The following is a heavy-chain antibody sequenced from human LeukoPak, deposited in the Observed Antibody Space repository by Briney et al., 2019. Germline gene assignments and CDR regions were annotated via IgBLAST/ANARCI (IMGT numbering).Heavy chain of an antibody. D-gene: IGHD3-10*01. CDR2: INPNRGGT. Sequence: ASVKVSCKASGYTFTSYYMHWVRHAPGQGREWMGWINPNRGGTNYAQKVQGRVTMTRDTSISTAYMELSRLRSDDTAVYYCARSITMVRGVIGSDYWGQGTLVTVSS. V-gene: IGHV1-2*02. J-gene: IGHJ4*02. CDR1: GYTFTSYY. CDR3: ARSITMVRGVIGSDY.